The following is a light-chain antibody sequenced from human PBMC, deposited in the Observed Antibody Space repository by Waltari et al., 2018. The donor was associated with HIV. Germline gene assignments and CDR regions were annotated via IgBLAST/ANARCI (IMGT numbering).Light chain of an antibody. J-gene: IGKJ1*01. CDR1: QSITSY. CDR2: ATS. CDR3: QQSYNSPWT. Sequence: DIQMTQSPSSLSASVGARVTITSRASQSITSYLTWYQQKPGKAPNLLIYATSSLQSAVPSRFSGSGYGTDFTLTISSLQPEDSATYYCQQSYNSPWTFGQGTKVEI. V-gene: IGKV1-39*01.